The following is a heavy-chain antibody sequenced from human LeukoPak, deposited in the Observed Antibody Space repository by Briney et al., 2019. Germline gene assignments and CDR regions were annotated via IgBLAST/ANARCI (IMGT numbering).Heavy chain of an antibody. Sequence: SETLSLTCTVSGGSVSGYYRSWIRQPPGKGLQWIGYIHYSGSTNYNPSLKSRLTISVDTSKNQFSLKLTSVTAADTAVYYCAGTTEGGYTYDYFYYYYMDVWGKGTTVTISS. D-gene: IGHD5-18*01. V-gene: IGHV4-59*02. J-gene: IGHJ6*03. CDR1: GGSVSGYY. CDR3: AGTTEGGYTYDYFYYYYMDV. CDR2: IHYSGST.